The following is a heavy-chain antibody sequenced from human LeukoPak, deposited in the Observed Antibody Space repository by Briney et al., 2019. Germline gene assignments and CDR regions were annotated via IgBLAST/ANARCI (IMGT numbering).Heavy chain of an antibody. CDR2: FIPILGTP. Sequence: SVKVSCKASGGTFSDNAVSFIRQAPGQGLEWMGGFIPILGTPSYAQKFQGRVSITADESTSTAYMELTSLRSEDTAVYYCARGALGVREYFQHWGQGTLISVSS. CDR3: ARGALGVREYFQH. CDR1: GGTFSDNA. D-gene: IGHD2-8*01. J-gene: IGHJ1*01. V-gene: IGHV1-69*13.